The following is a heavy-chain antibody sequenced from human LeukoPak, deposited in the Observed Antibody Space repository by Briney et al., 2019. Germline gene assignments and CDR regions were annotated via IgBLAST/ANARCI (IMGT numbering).Heavy chain of an antibody. J-gene: IGHJ4*02. CDR3: ARLTGYYDSSGPFDY. D-gene: IGHD3-22*01. Sequence: GESLKISCKISGYKLTNNWIGWVRQVPGKGLEWMGIIYPGDSDTRYSPSFQGQVTISADKSISTAYLQWSSLKASDTAMYYCARLTGYYDSSGPFDYWGQGTLVTVSS. CDR2: IYPGDSDT. CDR1: GYKLTNNW. V-gene: IGHV5-51*01.